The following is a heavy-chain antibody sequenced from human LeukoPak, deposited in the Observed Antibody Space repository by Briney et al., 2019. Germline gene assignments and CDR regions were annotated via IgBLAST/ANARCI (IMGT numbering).Heavy chain of an antibody. CDR2: FDPEDGET. J-gene: IGHJ6*02. Sequence: ASVKVSCKVSGYTLTELSMHWVRQAPGKGLEWMGGFDPEDGETIYAQKFQGRVTMTEDTSTDTAYMELSSLRSEDTAVYYCATDLRASRITIFGVVSRNDYYYGMDVWGRGTTVTVSS. D-gene: IGHD3-3*01. CDR1: GYTLTELS. V-gene: IGHV1-24*01. CDR3: ATDLRASRITIFGVVSRNDYYYGMDV.